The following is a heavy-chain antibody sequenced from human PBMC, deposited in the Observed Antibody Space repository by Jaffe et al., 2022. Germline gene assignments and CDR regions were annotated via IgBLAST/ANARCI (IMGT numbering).Heavy chain of an antibody. CDR1: GFTFSSYG. V-gene: IGHV3-30*02. Sequence: QVQLVESGGGVVQPGGSLRLSCAASGFTFSSYGMHWVRQAPGKGLEWVAFIRYDGSNKYYADSVKGRFTISRDNSKNTLYLQMNSLRAEDTAVYYCARGEDYYDSSGDLDYWGQGTLVTVSS. CDR3: ARGEDYYDSSGDLDY. J-gene: IGHJ4*02. CDR2: IRYDGSNK. D-gene: IGHD3-22*01.